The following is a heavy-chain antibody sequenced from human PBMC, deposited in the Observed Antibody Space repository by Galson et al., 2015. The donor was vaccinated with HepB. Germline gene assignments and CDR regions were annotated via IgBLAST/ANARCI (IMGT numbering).Heavy chain of an antibody. CDR2: INSRDGGT. Sequence: SLRLSCAASGFTFSSFAMSWVRQSPGKGLEWVSTINSRDGGTYYADSVKGRFTISRDNSKNTLFLQMNNLRVEDTATYYCAKRAKSYDTSLYYFDFWGQVTLVTVSS. D-gene: IGHD3-9*01. CDR3: AKRAKSYDTSLYYFDF. J-gene: IGHJ4*02. CDR1: GFTFSSFA. V-gene: IGHV3-23*01.